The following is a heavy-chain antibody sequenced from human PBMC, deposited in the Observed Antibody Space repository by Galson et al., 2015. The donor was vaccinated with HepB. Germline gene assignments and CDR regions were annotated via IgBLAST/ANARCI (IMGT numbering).Heavy chain of an antibody. V-gene: IGHV6-1*01. CDR3: ANARPIEYSSSKGRKNWFDP. CDR2: TYYRTKWYS. J-gene: IGHJ5*02. Sequence: CAISGDSVSRNTASWNWIRQSPSRGLEWLGRTYYRTKWYSDSAVSVRSRITVNADTSKNQFSLQLNSVTPEDTAVYYCANARPIEYSSSKGRKNWFDPWGQGTLVTVSS. D-gene: IGHD6-6*01. CDR1: GDSVSRNTAS.